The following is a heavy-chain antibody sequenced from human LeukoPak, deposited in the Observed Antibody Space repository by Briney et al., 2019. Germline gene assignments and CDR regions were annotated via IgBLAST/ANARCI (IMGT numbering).Heavy chain of an antibody. D-gene: IGHD3-10*01. CDR2: INPNSGGT. V-gene: IGHV1-2*02. CDR1: GFTFSSYG. J-gene: IGHJ3*02. Sequence: GGSLRLSCAASGFTFSSYGMHWVRQAPGQGLEWMGWINPNSGGTNYAQKFQGRVTMTRDTSISTAYMELSRLRSDDTAVYYCASPGRGAGDAFDIWGQGTMVTVSS. CDR3: ASPGRGAGDAFDI.